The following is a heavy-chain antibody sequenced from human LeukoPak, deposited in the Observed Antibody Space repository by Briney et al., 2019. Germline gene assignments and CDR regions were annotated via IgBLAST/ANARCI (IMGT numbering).Heavy chain of an antibody. V-gene: IGHV1-2*02. CDR3: ARDLSSGWYAGDY. CDR1: GYTFTGYY. Sequence: ASVKVSCKASGYTFTGYYMHWVRQAPGQGLEWMGWINPNSGGTNYAQKFQGRVTMTRDTSISTAYMELSRPRSDDTAVYYCARDLSSGWYAGDYWGQGTLVTVSS. D-gene: IGHD6-19*01. CDR2: INPNSGGT. J-gene: IGHJ4*02.